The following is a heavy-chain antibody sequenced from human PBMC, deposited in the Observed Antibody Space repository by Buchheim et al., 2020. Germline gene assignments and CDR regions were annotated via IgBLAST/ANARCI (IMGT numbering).Heavy chain of an antibody. V-gene: IGHV4-34*01. CDR2: INHSGST. D-gene: IGHD2-8*02. CDR3: ARGLGYCTGGVCYNYYYYGMDV. J-gene: IGHJ6*02. Sequence: QVQLQQWGAGLLKPSETLSLTCAVYGGSFSGYYWSWIRQPPGKGLEWIGEINHSGSTNYNPSLKSRVTISVDTSKNQFSLKLSSVTAADTAVYYCARGLGYCTGGVCYNYYYYGMDVWGQGTT. CDR1: GGSFSGYY.